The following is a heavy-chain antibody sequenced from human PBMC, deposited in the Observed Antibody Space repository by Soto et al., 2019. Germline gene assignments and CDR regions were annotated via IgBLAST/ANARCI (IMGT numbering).Heavy chain of an antibody. V-gene: IGHV1-2*04. Sequence: ASVKVSCKASGYTFTSYYMHWVRQAPGQGLEWMGWINPNSGGTNYAQKFQGWVTMTRDTSISTAYMELSRLRSDDTAVYYCARSQGGPAYYYGMDVWGQGTTVTVSS. CDR1: GYTFTSYY. J-gene: IGHJ6*02. D-gene: IGHD6-25*01. CDR3: ARSQGGPAYYYGMDV. CDR2: INPNSGGT.